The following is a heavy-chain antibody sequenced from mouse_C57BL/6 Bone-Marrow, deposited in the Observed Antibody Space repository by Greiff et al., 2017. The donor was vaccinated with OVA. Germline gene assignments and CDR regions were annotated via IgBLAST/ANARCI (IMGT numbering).Heavy chain of an antibody. D-gene: IGHD2-1*01. V-gene: IGHV1-55*01. CDR2: IYPGSGST. J-gene: IGHJ3*01. CDR1: GYTFTSYW. Sequence: QVQLQQSGAELVKPGASVKMSCKASGYTFTSYWITWVKQRPGQGLEWIGDIYPGSGSTNYNEKFKSKATLTVDTSSSTAYMQLSSLTSEDSAVYYCARGIYYGNYVGFAYWGQGTLVTVSA. CDR3: ARGIYYGNYVGFAY.